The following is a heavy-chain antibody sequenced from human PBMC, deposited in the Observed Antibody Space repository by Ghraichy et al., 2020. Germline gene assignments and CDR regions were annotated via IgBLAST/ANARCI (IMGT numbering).Heavy chain of an antibody. CDR3: ASNNLRFLELFLPSWEYDY. CDR2: IYYSGST. D-gene: IGHD3-3*01. Sequence: SETLSLTCTVSGGSISSSSYYWGWIRQPPGKGLEWIGSIYYSGSTYSNPSLKSRVTISVDTSKNQFSLTLSSGTAADTAVYYCASNNLRFLELFLPSWEYDYWGQGTLVTVSS. CDR1: GGSISSSSYY. J-gene: IGHJ4*02. V-gene: IGHV4-39*01.